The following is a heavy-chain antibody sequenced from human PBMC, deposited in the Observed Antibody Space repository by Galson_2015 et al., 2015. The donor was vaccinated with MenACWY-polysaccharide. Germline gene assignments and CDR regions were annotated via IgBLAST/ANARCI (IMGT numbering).Heavy chain of an antibody. V-gene: IGHV3-7*01. CDR1: GFTFKNYW. CDR2: IKQDGSVT. J-gene: IGHJ4*02. Sequence: SLRLSCAVSGFTFKNYWMSWVRQAPGKGLEWVADIKQDGSVTHYVDSVKGRFTISRDNAKNTLCLQMISLRADDTAVYYCARGYCGGGRCSRNYGGQGTLVTVSS. CDR3: ARGYCGGGRCSRNY. D-gene: IGHD2-15*01.